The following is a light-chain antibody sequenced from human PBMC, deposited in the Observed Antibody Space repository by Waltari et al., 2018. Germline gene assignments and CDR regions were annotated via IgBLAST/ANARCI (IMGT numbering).Light chain of an antibody. CDR2: KVS. V-gene: IGKV2-30*01. CDR3: MQGTHWRT. J-gene: IGKJ1*01. Sequence: DVVMTQSPLSLPVTLGQPASISCRSSRSLVYSDGNTYLNWFQQRPGQSPRRLIYKVSNRDSGVPDRFSGGGSGTDFTLKISRVEAEDVGVYYCMQGTHWRTFGQGTKVEIK. CDR1: RSLVYSDGNTY.